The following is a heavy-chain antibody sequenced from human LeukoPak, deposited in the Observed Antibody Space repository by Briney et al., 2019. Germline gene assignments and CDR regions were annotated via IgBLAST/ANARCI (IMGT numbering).Heavy chain of an antibody. CDR2: INPSGGST. CDR1: GYSFTGYY. Sequence: ASVKVSCKTSGYSFTGYYMHWVRQAPGQGLEWMGIINPSGGSTSYAQKFQGRVTMTRDTSTSTVYMELSSLRSEDTAVYYCARLGYDKDYWGQGTLVTVSS. J-gene: IGHJ4*02. D-gene: IGHD2-15*01. CDR3: ARLGYDKDY. V-gene: IGHV1-46*01.